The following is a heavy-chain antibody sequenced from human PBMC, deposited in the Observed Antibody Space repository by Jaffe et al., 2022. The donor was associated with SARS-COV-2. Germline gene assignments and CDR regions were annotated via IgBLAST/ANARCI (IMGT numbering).Heavy chain of an antibody. J-gene: IGHJ4*02. Sequence: VQLVESGGGLIQPGGSLRLSCAVSGFTFNNYAMTWVRQAPGKGLEWVSTFSANGGSTYYADSVKGRFTISRDNSMNTLYLQMNSLRAEDTAVYYCTKAFRYGSGSNFQSFDHWGQGTLVTVSS. V-gene: IGHV3-23*04. CDR3: TKAFRYGSGSNFQSFDH. CDR2: FSANGGST. D-gene: IGHD3-10*01. CDR1: GFTFNNYA.